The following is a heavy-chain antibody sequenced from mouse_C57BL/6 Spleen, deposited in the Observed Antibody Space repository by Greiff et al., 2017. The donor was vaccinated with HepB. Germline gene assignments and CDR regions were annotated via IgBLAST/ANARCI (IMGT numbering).Heavy chain of an antibody. D-gene: IGHD1-1*01. J-gene: IGHJ2*01. V-gene: IGHV1-47*01. Sequence: QVQLQQSGAELVKPGASVKMSCKASGYTFTTYPIEWMKQNHGKSLEWIGNFHPYNDDTKYNEKFKGKATLTVEKSSSTVYLELSRLTSDDSALYYCARRFITTVVGGGHYFDYWGQVTTLTVSS. CDR1: GYTFTTYP. CDR2: FHPYNDDT. CDR3: ARRFITTVVGGGHYFDY.